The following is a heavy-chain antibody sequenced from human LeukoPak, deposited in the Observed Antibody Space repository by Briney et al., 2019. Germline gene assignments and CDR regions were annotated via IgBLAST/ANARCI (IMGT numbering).Heavy chain of an antibody. D-gene: IGHD3-22*01. V-gene: IGHV4-34*01. CDR3: ARGKYDSSDYSGGWYYFDY. CDR2: INHSGSA. J-gene: IGHJ4*02. Sequence: SETLSLTCAVFGGSFSGYHCTWIRQSPGKGLEWIGQINHSGSANYNRSLKSRVTITIESSKNQFSLELSSVTAADSAMYFCARGKYDSSDYSGGWYYFDYWGQGTLVTVSS. CDR1: GGSFSGYH.